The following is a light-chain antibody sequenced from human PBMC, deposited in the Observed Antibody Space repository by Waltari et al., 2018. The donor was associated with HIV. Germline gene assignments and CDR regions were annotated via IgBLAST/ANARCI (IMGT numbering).Light chain of an antibody. CDR3: SSYTSSSTWV. CDR1: SSDLGGHNY. CDR2: DVT. J-gene: IGLJ3*02. V-gene: IGLV2-14*03. Sequence: SALTQPASVSGSPGQSITISCTGTSSDLGGHNYVSWYQQHPGKAPKLMIYDVTNRPSGVSNRFSGSKSGNTASLTISGLQVEDEADYYCSSYTSSSTWVFGGGTKLTVL.